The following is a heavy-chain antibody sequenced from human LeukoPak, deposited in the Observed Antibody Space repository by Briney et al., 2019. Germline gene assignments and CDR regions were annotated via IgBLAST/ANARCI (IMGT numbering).Heavy chain of an antibody. V-gene: IGHV4-4*07. D-gene: IGHD6-25*01. CDR3: ARDPRISSGCSFDY. CDR1: GGSISSYY. Sequence: SETLSLTCTVSGGSISSYYWSWIRQPAGKGLEWIGRVYTSGSTNYNPSLKGRVTVSVDTSKNQFSLQLNSVTPEDTAVYYCARDPRISSGCSFDYWGQGTLVTVSS. CDR2: VYTSGST. J-gene: IGHJ4*02.